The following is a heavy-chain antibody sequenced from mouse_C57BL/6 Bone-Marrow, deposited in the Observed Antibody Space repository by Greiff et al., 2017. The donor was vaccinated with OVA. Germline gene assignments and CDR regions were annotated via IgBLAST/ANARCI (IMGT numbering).Heavy chain of an antibody. V-gene: IGHV1-20*01. Sequence: VQLQQSGPELVKPGDSVKISCKASGYSFTGYFMNWVMQSHGKSLEWIGRINPYNGDTFYNQKFKGKATLTVDKSSSTAHMELRSLTSEDAAVYYCARPPYDYDGNYAMDYWGQGTSVTVSS. CDR2: INPYNGDT. CDR3: ARPPYDYDGNYAMDY. D-gene: IGHD2-4*01. CDR1: GYSFTGYF. J-gene: IGHJ4*01.